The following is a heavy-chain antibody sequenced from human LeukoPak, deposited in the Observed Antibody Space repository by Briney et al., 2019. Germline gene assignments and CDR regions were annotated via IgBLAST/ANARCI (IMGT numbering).Heavy chain of an antibody. Sequence: GGSLRLSCAASGFTFSSYDMHWVRQASGKGLEWVSAIGTAGDTYYPGSVKGRFTISRENAKNSLYLQMNSLRAGDTAVYYCARARVVPYGGVAFDIWGQGTMVTVSS. V-gene: IGHV3-13*01. D-gene: IGHD4-23*01. CDR1: GFTFSSYD. CDR3: ARARVVPYGGVAFDI. J-gene: IGHJ3*02. CDR2: IGTAGDT.